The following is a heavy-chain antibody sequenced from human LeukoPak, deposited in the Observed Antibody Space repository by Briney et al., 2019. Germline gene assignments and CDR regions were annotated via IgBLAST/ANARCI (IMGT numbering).Heavy chain of an antibody. CDR3: AKGLGFHDSSGYYSY. Sequence: GSLRLSCAASGFTFSTYAMSWVRQAPGKGLEWVSVISGSGGSTYYADSVKGRFTISRDNSKNTLYLQMNSLRAEDTAVYYCAKGLGFHDSSGYYSYWGQGTLVTVSS. V-gene: IGHV3-23*01. CDR2: ISGSGGST. D-gene: IGHD3-22*01. J-gene: IGHJ4*02. CDR1: GFTFSTYA.